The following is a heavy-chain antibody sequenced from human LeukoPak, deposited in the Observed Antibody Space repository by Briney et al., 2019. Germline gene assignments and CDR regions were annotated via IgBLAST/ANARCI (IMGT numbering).Heavy chain of an antibody. V-gene: IGHV3-74*01. CDR3: ARAGLDGYRHQGLED. CDR1: GFLFSNTW. D-gene: IGHD5-24*01. J-gene: IGHJ4*02. CDR2: INSDGSRT. Sequence: QAGGSLRLSCAASGFLFSNTWMHWVRQAPGRGLVWVSRINSDGSRTTYADSVKGRFTISRDNARKTLFLQMNGLRVEDTAVYYCARAGLDGYRHQGLEDWGQGTLLTVSS.